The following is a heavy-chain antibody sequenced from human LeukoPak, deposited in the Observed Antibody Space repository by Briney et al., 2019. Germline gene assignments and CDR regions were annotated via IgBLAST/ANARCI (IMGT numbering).Heavy chain of an antibody. CDR2: INHSGST. J-gene: IGHJ5*02. CDR1: GGSSSGYY. V-gene: IGHV4-34*01. CDR3: ARRGFSYGYPWFDP. D-gene: IGHD5-18*01. Sequence: SETLSLTCAVYGGSSSGYYWSWIRQPPGKGLEWIGEINHSGSTNYNPSLKSRVTISVDTSKNQFSLKLSSVTAADTAVYYCARRGFSYGYPWFDPWGQGTLVTVSS.